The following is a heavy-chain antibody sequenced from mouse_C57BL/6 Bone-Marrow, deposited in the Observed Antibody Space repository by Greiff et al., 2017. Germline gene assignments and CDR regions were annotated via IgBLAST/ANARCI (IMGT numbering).Heavy chain of an antibody. V-gene: IGHV1-61*01. CDR2: IYPSDSET. D-gene: IGHD1-1*01. Sequence: QVQLQQPGAELVRPGSSVKLSCKASGYTFTSYWMDWVKQRPGQGLEWIGNIYPSDSETHYNQKFKDKATLTVDKSSSTAYLQLSSLTSEDSAVYYCARSYDYSSSYNYFDYWGQGTTLTVSS. CDR1: GYTFTSYW. J-gene: IGHJ2*01. CDR3: ARSYDYSSSYNYFDY.